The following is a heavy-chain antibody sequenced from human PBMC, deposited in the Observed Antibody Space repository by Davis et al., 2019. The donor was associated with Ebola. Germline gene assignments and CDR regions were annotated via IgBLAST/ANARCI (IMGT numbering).Heavy chain of an antibody. V-gene: IGHV4-34*01. CDR2: INHSGST. CDR3: ARGPWAPRPPYFDY. J-gene: IGHJ4*02. CDR1: GGSFSGYY. Sequence: PSETLSLTCAVYGGSFSGYYWSWIRQPPGKGLEWIGEINHSGSTNYNPSLKSRVTISVDTSKSQFSLKLSSVTAADTAVYYCARGPWAPRPPYFDYWGQGTLVTVSS. D-gene: IGHD6-6*01.